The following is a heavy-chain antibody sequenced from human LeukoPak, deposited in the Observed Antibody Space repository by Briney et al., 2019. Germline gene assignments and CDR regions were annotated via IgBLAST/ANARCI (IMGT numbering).Heavy chain of an antibody. Sequence: GGSLRLSCAASGFTFSISNMNWVRQAPGKGLVWVSYISAGGTIYYADSVRGTFTSSTYNAKNSLYPQMNSLRDEDTAVYHCARDPLDYWGQGTLVTVSS. CDR2: ISAGGTI. CDR1: GFTFSISN. CDR3: ARDPLDY. J-gene: IGHJ4*02. V-gene: IGHV3-48*02.